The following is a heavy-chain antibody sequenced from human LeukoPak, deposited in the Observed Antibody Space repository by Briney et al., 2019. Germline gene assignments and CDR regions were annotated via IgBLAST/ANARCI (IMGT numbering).Heavy chain of an antibody. Sequence: SSVKVSCKASGGTFSSCAISWVRQAPGQGLEWMGGIIPIFGTANYAQKFQGRVTITADESTSTAYMELSSLRSEDTAVYYCAESITIFGVVIDSWFDPWGQGTLVTVSS. J-gene: IGHJ5*02. V-gene: IGHV1-69*01. CDR2: IIPIFGTA. CDR3: AESITIFGVVIDSWFDP. CDR1: GGTFSSCA. D-gene: IGHD3-3*01.